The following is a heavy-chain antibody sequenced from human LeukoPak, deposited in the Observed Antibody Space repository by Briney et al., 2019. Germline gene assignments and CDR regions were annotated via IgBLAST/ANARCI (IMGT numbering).Heavy chain of an antibody. CDR3: ARDSGYYYDTSGYYYLDEYFQH. CDR1: GYTFTNYG. Sequence: GASVKVSCKASGYTFTNYGISWVRQAPGQGLEWMGWISTYNGNTNYALKLQGRVTMTTDTSTSTACMELRSLRSDDTAVYYCARDSGYYYDTSGYYYLDEYFQHWGQGTLVTVSS. D-gene: IGHD3-22*01. J-gene: IGHJ1*01. V-gene: IGHV1-18*01. CDR2: ISTYNGNT.